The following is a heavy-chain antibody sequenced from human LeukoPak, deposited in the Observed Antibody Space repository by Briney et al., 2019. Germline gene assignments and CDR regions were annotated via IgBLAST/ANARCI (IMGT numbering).Heavy chain of an antibody. CDR1: GFTFSSYA. D-gene: IGHD3-22*01. V-gene: IGHV3-23*01. J-gene: IGHJ4*02. CDR2: ISGSGGSA. Sequence: GGSLRLSCAASGFTFSSYAMSWVRQAPGKGLEWVSAISGSGGSAYYADSVKGRFTISRDNSKNTLYLQMNSLRAEDTAVYYCAKDPLYYYDSSGRFDYWGQGTLVTVSS. CDR3: AKDPLYYYDSSGRFDY.